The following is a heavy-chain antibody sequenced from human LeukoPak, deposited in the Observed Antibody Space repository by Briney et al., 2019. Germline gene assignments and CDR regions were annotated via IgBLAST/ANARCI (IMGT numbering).Heavy chain of an antibody. CDR1: GFTFSSYA. D-gene: IGHD3-16*02. Sequence: PGGSLRLSCAASGFTFSSYAMSWVRQAPGKGLGWVSAISGSGGSTYYADSVKGRFTISRDNSKNTLYLQMNSLRAEDTAAYYCAKDPHSSVVTEFRIPPLDAFDIWGQGTMVTVSS. CDR3: AKDPHSSVVTEFRIPPLDAFDI. V-gene: IGHV3-23*01. J-gene: IGHJ3*02. CDR2: ISGSGGST.